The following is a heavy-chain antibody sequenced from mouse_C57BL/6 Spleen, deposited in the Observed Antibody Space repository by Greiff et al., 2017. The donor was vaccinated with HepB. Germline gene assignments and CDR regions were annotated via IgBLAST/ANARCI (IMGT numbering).Heavy chain of an antibody. D-gene: IGHD1-1*01. CDR1: GYSITSGYY. CDR2: ISYDGSN. Sequence: EVQLQESGPGLVKPSQSLSLTCSVTGYSITSGYYWNWIRQFPGNKLEWMGYISYDGSNNYNPSLKNRISITRDTSKNQFFLKLNYVTTEDTATYYCARDEGLWYYGSSSNWYFDVWGTGTTVTVSS. CDR3: ARDEGLWYYGSSSNWYFDV. V-gene: IGHV3-6*01. J-gene: IGHJ1*03.